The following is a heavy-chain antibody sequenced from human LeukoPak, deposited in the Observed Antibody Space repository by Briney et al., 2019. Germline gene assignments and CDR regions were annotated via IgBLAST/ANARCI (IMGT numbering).Heavy chain of an antibody. Sequence: ASVKVSCKASGGTFSSYAISWVRQAPGQGLEWMGRIIPILGIANYAQKFQGRVTITADKSTSTAYMELSSLRSEDTAVYYCARDLTMVRGVLDYWGQGTLVTVSS. J-gene: IGHJ4*02. D-gene: IGHD3-10*01. CDR1: GGTFSSYA. V-gene: IGHV1-69*04. CDR3: ARDLTMVRGVLDY. CDR2: IIPILGIA.